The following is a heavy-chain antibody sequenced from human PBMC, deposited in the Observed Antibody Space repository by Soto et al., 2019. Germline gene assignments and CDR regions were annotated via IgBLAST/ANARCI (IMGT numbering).Heavy chain of an antibody. Sequence: QVQLVQSGAEVKKPGASVKISCKASGYTFTTYYIHWVRQAPGQGLEWVGILNPSGGSTSNAQKFQGRVTMTRDMSMDTAFMELSSLRSEDTAVYYCARGVGGEPRLNWFDPWGPGTLVTVSS. J-gene: IGHJ5*02. D-gene: IGHD3-16*01. CDR3: ARGVGGEPRLNWFDP. V-gene: IGHV1-46*01. CDR1: GYTFTTYY. CDR2: LNPSGGST.